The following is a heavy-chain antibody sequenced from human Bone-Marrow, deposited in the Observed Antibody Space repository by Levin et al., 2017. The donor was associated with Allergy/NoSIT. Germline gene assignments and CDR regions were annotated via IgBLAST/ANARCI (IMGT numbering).Heavy chain of an antibody. CDR2: ISYDGSIK. CDR1: GFTFSNYA. V-gene: IGHV3-30*18. CDR3: AKNTGASAKYSSNFDY. Sequence: GESLKISCAASGFTFSNYAMHWVRRAPGKGLEWVAVISYDGSIKYYADSVKGRFTISRDNSKNTLYLQMNSLRAEDTAVYYCAKNTGASAKYSSNFDYWGQGTLVTVSS. D-gene: IGHD6-13*01. J-gene: IGHJ4*02.